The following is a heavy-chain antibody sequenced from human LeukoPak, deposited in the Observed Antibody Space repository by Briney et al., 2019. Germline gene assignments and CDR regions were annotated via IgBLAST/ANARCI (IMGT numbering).Heavy chain of an antibody. CDR3: ARDSGGYSYGDYYHGMDV. D-gene: IGHD5-18*01. J-gene: IGHJ6*02. CDR2: IIPILGIA. V-gene: IGHV1-69*04. CDR1: GGTFSSYA. Sequence: ASVKVSCKASGGTFSSYAISWVRQAPGQGLEWMGRIIPILGIANYAQKFQGRVTITADKSTSTAYMELSSLRSEDTAVYYCARDSGGYSYGDYYHGMDVWGQGTTVTVSS.